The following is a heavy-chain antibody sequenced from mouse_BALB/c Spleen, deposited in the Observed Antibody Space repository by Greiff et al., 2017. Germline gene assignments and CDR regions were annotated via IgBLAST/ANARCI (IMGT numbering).Heavy chain of an antibody. D-gene: IGHD2-4*01. CDR3: VRDDYWFAY. CDR2: IRSKSNNYAT. CDR1: GFTFNTNA. Sequence: GGGLVQPKGSLKLSCAASGFTFNTNAMNWVRQAPGKGLEWVARIRSKSNNYATYYADSVKDRFTISRDDSQSMLYLQMNNLKTEDTAMYYCVRDDYWFAYWGQGTLVTVSA. V-gene: IGHV10S3*01. J-gene: IGHJ3*01.